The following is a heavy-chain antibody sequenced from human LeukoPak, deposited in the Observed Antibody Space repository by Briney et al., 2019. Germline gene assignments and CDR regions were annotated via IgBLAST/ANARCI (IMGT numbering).Heavy chain of an antibody. D-gene: IGHD2-2*01. V-gene: IGHV3-43*02. Sequence: GGSLRLSCGASGFTFNNYAMTWVRQTPGKGLECVSIISFNGRSTYYADSVRGRFTISRDNSKNSLYLEMNSLRTDDTALYYCATDIRYCSSASCYDAFDIWGQGTMVTVSS. J-gene: IGHJ3*02. CDR1: GFTFNNYA. CDR3: ATDIRYCSSASCYDAFDI. CDR2: ISFNGRST.